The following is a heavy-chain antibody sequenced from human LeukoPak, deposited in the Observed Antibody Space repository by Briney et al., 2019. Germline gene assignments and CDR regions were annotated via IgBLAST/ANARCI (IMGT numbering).Heavy chain of an antibody. CDR3: ARDLRHAEFDY. V-gene: IGHV4-4*07. CDR1: GASISGYF. J-gene: IGHJ4*02. Sequence: SETLSLTCTVSGASISGYFWSWIRQPAGKGLEWSGRIYTSGSSNYNPSLKSRVTISLDKSKNQFSLELSSVTAADTAVYYCARDLRHAEFDYWGQGTLVTVSS. CDR2: IYTSGSS.